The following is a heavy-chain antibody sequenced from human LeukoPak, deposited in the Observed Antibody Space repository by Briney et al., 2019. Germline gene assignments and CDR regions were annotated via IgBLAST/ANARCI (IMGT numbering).Heavy chain of an antibody. CDR3: ANSLAYCGGDCYLNASDI. Sequence: ASETLSLTCTVSGGSISSGSYYWSWIRQPAGKGLEWIGRIYTSGSTNYNPSLKSRVTISVDTSKNQFSLKLSSVTAADTAVYYCANSLAYCGGDCYLNASDIWGQGTMVTVSS. V-gene: IGHV4-61*02. CDR2: IYTSGST. J-gene: IGHJ3*02. D-gene: IGHD2-21*01. CDR1: GGSISSGSYY.